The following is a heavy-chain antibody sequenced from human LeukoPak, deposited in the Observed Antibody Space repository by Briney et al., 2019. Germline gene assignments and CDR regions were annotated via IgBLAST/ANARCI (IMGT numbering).Heavy chain of an antibody. V-gene: IGHV4-39*01. Sequence: SETLSLTCTVSGGSIRSSSYYWGWIRQPPGKGLEWIGSISYSANTYYNPSLKSRVTMSVDMSKNQFSLKLSSVTAADTVVYYCARHGRGYYYDSSGFSWGQGTLVTVSS. J-gene: IGHJ5*02. CDR2: ISYSANT. D-gene: IGHD3-22*01. CDR1: GGSIRSSSYY. CDR3: ARHGRGYYYDSSGFS.